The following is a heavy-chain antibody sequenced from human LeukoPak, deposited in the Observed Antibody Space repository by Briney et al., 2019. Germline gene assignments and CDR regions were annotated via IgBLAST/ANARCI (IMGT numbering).Heavy chain of an antibody. D-gene: IGHD6-19*01. CDR3: ARDIAMAGDDY. J-gene: IGHJ4*02. CDR1: GFTFSDYW. CDR2: IKHDGSDK. V-gene: IGHV3-7*04. Sequence: PGGSLRLSCAASGFTFSDYWMSWVRQAPGKGLEWVANIKHDGSDKNYVDSVKGRFPISRDNAKNSVYLQMNSLRAEDTAVYYCARDIAMAGDDYWGQGTLVTVSS.